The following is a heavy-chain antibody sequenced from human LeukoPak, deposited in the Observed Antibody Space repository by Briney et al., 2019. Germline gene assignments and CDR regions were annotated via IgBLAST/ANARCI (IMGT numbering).Heavy chain of an antibody. CDR1: GGSISSYY. CDR3: ARHYGDPYYYYMDV. Sequence: PSETLSLTCTVSGGSISSYYWSWIRQPPGKGLEWIGYIYTSGSTNYNPSLKRRVNISVDTSKNQFSLKLSSVTAADTAVYYCARHYGDPYYYYMDVWGKGTTVTVSS. V-gene: IGHV4-4*09. J-gene: IGHJ6*03. D-gene: IGHD4-17*01. CDR2: IYTSGST.